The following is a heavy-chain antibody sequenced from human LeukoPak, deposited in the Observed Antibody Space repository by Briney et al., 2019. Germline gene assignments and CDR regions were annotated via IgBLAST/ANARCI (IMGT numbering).Heavy chain of an antibody. CDR2: INHSGST. CDR3: ARYVYGDYYFDY. J-gene: IGHJ4*02. Sequence: SETLSLTCAVYGGSFSGYYWSWIRQPPGKGLEWIGEINHSGSTNYNPSLKSRVTISVDTSKNQFSLRLSSMTAADTALYYCARYVYGDYYFDYWGQGTLVTVSS. D-gene: IGHD4-17*01. V-gene: IGHV4-34*01. CDR1: GGSFSGYY.